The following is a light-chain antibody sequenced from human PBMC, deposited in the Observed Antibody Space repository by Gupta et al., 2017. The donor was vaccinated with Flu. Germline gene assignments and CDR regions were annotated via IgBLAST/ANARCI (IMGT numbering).Light chain of an antibody. J-gene: IGLJ1*01. Sequence: TISDVGVYKYVSWYQQFPGKAPKLIIYDVNKRPSGGPDRCSGSKSGNTASLTISGRQAEDDADYYCCSYGSDYVFGTGTQVTVL. CDR1: ISDVGVYKY. CDR2: DVN. CDR3: CSYGSDYV. V-gene: IGLV2-11*01.